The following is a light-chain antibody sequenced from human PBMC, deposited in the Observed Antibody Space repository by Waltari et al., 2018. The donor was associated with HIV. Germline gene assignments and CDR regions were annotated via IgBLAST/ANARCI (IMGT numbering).Light chain of an antibody. CDR2: RNN. CDR3: AAWDDSLKGV. CDR1: SSTLGSNT. J-gene: IGLJ2*01. V-gene: IGLV1-44*01. Sequence: QSVLTQPPSASRTPGQRVTISCSGSSSTLGSNTVTWYQQLPGTAPKPLIYRNNQRPSGVPDRFSGSKSGTSASLAISGLQSEDEADYYCAAWDDSLKGVFGGGTKLTVL.